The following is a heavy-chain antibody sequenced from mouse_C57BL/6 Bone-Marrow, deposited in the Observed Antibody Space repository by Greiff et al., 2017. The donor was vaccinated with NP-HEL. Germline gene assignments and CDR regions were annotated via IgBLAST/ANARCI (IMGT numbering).Heavy chain of an antibody. D-gene: IGHD1-1*01. CDR2: IDPEDGDT. Sequence: VQLQQSGAELVKPGASVKLSCTASGFNIKDYYMHWVKQRTEQGLEWIGRIDPEDGDTKYAPQFPGTATITADTSSHTAYLQLSSLTSEDSALYYCARGVPFTTVVATNYYAMDYWGQGTSVTVSS. V-gene: IGHV14-2*01. CDR1: GFNIKDYY. CDR3: ARGVPFTTVVATNYYAMDY. J-gene: IGHJ4*01.